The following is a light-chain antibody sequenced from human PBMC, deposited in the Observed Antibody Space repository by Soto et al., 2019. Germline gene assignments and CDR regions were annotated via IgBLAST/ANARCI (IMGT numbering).Light chain of an antibody. J-gene: IGKJ2*01. CDR3: QQYGSSPLMYT. CDR2: GAS. CDR1: QSVSSSY. V-gene: IGKV3-20*01. Sequence: EIVLTQSPGTLSLSPGERATLSSRASQSVSSSYLAWYQQKPGQAPRLLIYGASSRATGIPDRFSGSGSGTDFTLTISRLEPEDFAVYYCQQYGSSPLMYTFGQGTKLEI.